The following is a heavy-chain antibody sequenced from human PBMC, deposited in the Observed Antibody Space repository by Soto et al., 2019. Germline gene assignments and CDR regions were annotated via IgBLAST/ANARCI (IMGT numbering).Heavy chain of an antibody. J-gene: IGHJ5*02. CDR3: VRGLPGGFDP. CDR2: IGFAGDT. Sequence: GGSLRLSCGASGFIFSNFDMHWVRQTTEKGLEWVSGIGFAGDTNYSGSVKGRFTISRENAKNSLFLQMNSLRVGDTAVYYCVRGLPGGFDPWGQGXLVTVYS. CDR1: GFIFSNFD. D-gene: IGHD3-10*01. V-gene: IGHV3-13*01.